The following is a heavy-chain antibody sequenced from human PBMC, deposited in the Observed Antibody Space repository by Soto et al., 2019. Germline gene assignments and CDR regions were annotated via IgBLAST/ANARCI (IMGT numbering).Heavy chain of an antibody. CDR2: ISWNSGSI. J-gene: IGHJ4*02. CDR3: ARDIGWTYESRGYFDY. V-gene: IGHV3-9*01. D-gene: IGHD3-22*01. Sequence: EVQLVESGGGLVHSGRSLRLSCAVSAFTFDDFAMHWVRQAPGKGLEWVSGISWNSGSIGYADSVKGRFTISRDNAKNFLYLQMNSLRAEDTALYYCARDIGWTYESRGYFDYWGQGTLITVSS. CDR1: AFTFDDFA.